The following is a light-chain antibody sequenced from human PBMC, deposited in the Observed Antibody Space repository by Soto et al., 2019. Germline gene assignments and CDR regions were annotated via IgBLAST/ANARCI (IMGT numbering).Light chain of an antibody. Sequence: DIQMTQSTSSLSASVRDRVTITCRASQSIGSYLNWYQLKPGKAPKFLIYAASSLQSGVPSRFSGSGSGTDFTLTISSLQPEDFATYYCQQSYSTPRTFGQGTKVDVK. CDR3: QQSYSTPRT. J-gene: IGKJ1*01. CDR2: AAS. V-gene: IGKV1-39*01. CDR1: QSIGSY.